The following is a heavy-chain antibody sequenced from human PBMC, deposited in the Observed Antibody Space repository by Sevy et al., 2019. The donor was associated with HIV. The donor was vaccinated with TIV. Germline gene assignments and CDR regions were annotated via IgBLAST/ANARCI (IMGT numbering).Heavy chain of an antibody. CDR1: KFTFSRYW. Sequence: GGSLRLSCAASKFTFSRYWMSWVRQAPGKGLEWVANIKQDGSDKYYVDSVKGRFIISRDNAKNSLYLQMNSLRAEDTAVYYCVREGYGDYGGWFDPWGQGTLVTVSS. CDR2: IKQDGSDK. J-gene: IGHJ5*02. CDR3: VREGYGDYGGWFDP. V-gene: IGHV3-7*01. D-gene: IGHD4-17*01.